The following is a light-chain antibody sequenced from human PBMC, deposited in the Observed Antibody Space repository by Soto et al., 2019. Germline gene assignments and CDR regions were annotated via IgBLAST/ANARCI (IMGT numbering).Light chain of an antibody. CDR1: QTINNNY. J-gene: IGKJ5*01. V-gene: IGKV3-20*01. CDR3: HQYGRSFT. CDR2: GAS. Sequence: EIVLTQSPGTLSLSPGERATLSCRASQTINNNYLAWYRHKPGQGTRLLIYGASTRLTGIPDRFSGSGSGTDFTLTITRLEPEDFAVYYCHQYGRSFTFGQGTRLDIK.